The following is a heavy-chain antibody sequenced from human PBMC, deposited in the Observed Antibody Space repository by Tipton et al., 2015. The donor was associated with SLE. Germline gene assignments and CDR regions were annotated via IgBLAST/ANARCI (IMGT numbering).Heavy chain of an antibody. CDR2: IYYSGST. CDR3: ARDDPDGESSGKPGDH. Sequence: TLSLTCTVSGGSISSYYWSWIRQPPGKGLEWIGYIYYSGSTNYNPSLKSRVTISVDTSKNQLSLKLSSVTAADTAVYYCARDDPDGESSGKPGDHWGQGTLVTVSS. V-gene: IGHV4-59*01. J-gene: IGHJ4*02. D-gene: IGHD3-22*01. CDR1: GGSISSYY.